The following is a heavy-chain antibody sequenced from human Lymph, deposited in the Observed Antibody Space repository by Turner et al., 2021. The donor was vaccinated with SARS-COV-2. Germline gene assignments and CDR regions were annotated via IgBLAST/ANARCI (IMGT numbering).Heavy chain of an antibody. V-gene: IGHV3-43*02. D-gene: IGHD5-12*01. CDR3: AKEGLSGRRLQFVPYFAY. CDR2: SSGDGGST. Sequence: EVQLVESGGGVVQPGGSLRLSCAAPGFPFDDYAMHWARQAPGKGLEWVSLSSGDGGSTYYADSLKGRFTISRDDSKNSLYLQINSLRTEDTALYYCAKEGLSGRRLQFVPYFAYWGQGTLVSVSS. CDR1: GFPFDDYA. J-gene: IGHJ4*02.